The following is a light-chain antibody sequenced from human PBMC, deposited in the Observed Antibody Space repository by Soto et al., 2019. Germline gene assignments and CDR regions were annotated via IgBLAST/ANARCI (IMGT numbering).Light chain of an antibody. CDR2: AAS. V-gene: IGKV1-39*01. J-gene: IGKJ1*01. CDR1: QSISSY. CDR3: QQGYSTPWT. Sequence: DIEMTQSPSSLSASVGDRVTISCRASQSISSYLNWYQQKPGKAPKLLIYAASSLQSGVPSRFSASGTETALTLTLHSFQPEDFAPYYCQQGYSTPWTFGQGTKVDIK.